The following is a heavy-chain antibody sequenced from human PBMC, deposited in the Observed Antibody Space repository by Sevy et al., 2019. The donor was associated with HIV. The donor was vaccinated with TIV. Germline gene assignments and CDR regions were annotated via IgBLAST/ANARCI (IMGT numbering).Heavy chain of an antibody. CDR1: GFTFSSYG. CDR2: IVYDGSNK. J-gene: IGHJ4*02. D-gene: IGHD1-1*01. CDR3: AKSSTTGTTGVDY. V-gene: IGHV3-30*02. Sequence: GGSLRLSCAASGFTFSSYGMHWVRQAPGKGLEWVAFIVYDGSNKYYTDSVKGRFTISRDNSKNTLYLQMNTLRAEDTAIYYCAKSSTTGTTGVDYWAREPWSPSPQ.